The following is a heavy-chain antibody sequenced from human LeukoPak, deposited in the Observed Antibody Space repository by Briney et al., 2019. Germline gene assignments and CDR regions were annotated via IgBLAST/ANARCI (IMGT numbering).Heavy chain of an antibody. V-gene: IGHV1-69*04. CDR1: GYTFTNYA. J-gene: IGHJ6*03. CDR2: INPSGGTT. CDR3: ASLCCGSYYMDV. Sequence: GASVKVSCKASGYTFTNYAISWVRQAPGQGLEWMGIINPSGGTTNYAQKFQGRVTITADKSTSTAFMELSSLRSEDTAVYYCASLCCGSYYMDVWGKGTTVTVSS. D-gene: IGHD2-15*01.